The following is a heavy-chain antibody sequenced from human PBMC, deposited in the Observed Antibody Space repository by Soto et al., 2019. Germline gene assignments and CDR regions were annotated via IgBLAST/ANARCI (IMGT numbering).Heavy chain of an antibody. V-gene: IGHV3-23*01. CDR1: GFTFSSYA. J-gene: IGHJ4*02. CDR2: ISGSGGST. CDR3: AKGGGYSYGYGH. Sequence: EVQVLESGGGLVQPGGSLRLSCAASGFTFSSYAMSWVRQAPGKGLEWVSGISGSGGSTYYAESVKGRFTISRDNSKNTLYLEMNSLRAEDTAVYYCAKGGGYSYGYGHWGQGTLVTVSS. D-gene: IGHD5-18*01.